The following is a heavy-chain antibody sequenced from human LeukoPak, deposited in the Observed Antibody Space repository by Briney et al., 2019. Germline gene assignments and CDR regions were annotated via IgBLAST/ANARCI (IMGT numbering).Heavy chain of an antibody. D-gene: IGHD3-22*01. J-gene: IGHJ3*02. CDR3: AREKVVTYDAFDI. CDR1: GFTFSSYG. Sequence: GGSLRLSCAASGFTFSSYGMHWVRQAPGKGLEWVAVISYDGSNKYYADSVKGRFTISRDNSKNTLYLQMNSLRAEDTAVYYCAREKVVTYDAFDIWGQGTMVTVSS. V-gene: IGHV3-30*03. CDR2: ISYDGSNK.